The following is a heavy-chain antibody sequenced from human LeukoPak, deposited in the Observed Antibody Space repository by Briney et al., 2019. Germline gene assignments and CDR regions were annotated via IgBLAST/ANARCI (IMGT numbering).Heavy chain of an antibody. J-gene: IGHJ4*02. Sequence: PSETLSLTCTVSGGFISSSSYYWDWIRQPPGKGLEWIGSIYYSGSTNYNPSLKSRVAISVVTSKNQFSLKLSSVTAADTAVYYCAREAAAGNFDYWGQGTLVTVSS. V-gene: IGHV4-39*07. D-gene: IGHD6-13*01. CDR2: IYYSGST. CDR3: AREAAAGNFDY. CDR1: GGFISSSSYY.